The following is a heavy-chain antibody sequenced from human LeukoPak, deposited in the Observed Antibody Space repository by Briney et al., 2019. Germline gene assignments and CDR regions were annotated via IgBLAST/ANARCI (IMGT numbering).Heavy chain of an antibody. D-gene: IGHD3-16*01. Sequence: GGSLRLPCAAAGFTFRHSWMSWVRQSPGKGLEWGANMNQGGGEKGYVDSVKGRFTISRDNARNLLYLQMSSLRAEDTAVYYCATYTYRVAGDVWGQGTTVAVSS. CDR2: MNQGGGEK. CDR1: GFTFRHSW. J-gene: IGHJ6*02. CDR3: ATYTYRVAGDV. V-gene: IGHV3-7*01.